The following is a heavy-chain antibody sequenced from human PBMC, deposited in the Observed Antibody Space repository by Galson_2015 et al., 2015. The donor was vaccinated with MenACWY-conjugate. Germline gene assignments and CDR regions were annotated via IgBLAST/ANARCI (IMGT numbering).Heavy chain of an antibody. J-gene: IGHJ4*02. CDR1: GFTFSTYW. CDR2: IRTKTDAGTT. Sequence: SLRLSCAASGFTFSTYWMVWVRQAPGKGLEWLGRIRTKTDAGTTDYAAPVNGRFIISRDDSKNTLYLQMHNLKIEDTGIYYCCAAFGGPYGAGSFYSLDHWGQGSLVAVSS. V-gene: IGHV3-15*01. CDR3: CAAFGGPYGAGSFYSLDH. D-gene: IGHD3-10*01.